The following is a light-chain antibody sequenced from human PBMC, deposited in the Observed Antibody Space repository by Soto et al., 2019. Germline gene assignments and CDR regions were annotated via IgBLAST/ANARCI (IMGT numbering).Light chain of an antibody. CDR2: DVS. J-gene: IGLJ1*01. Sequence: LTQPASVSGSPGQSITISCTGTSSDVGGYNYVSWYQQHPGKAPKLMIYDVSNRPSGVSNRFSGSKSGNTASLTISGLQAEDEADYYCSSYTSSSLYVFGTGTKVTVL. V-gene: IGLV2-14*01. CDR3: SSYTSSSLYV. CDR1: SSDVGGYNY.